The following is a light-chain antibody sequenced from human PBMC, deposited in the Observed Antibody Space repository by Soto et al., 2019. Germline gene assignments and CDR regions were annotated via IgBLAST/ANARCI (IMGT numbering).Light chain of an antibody. V-gene: IGLV2-11*01. CDR3: CSNAGSYTLVV. Sequence: QSVLTQPRSVSGSPGQSVAISCTGTSSDVGGYNYVSWYQQHPGKAPKLMIYDVSKRPSGVPDRFSGSKSGNTASLTISGLQAKDEADYYCCSNAGSYTLVVFGGGTKVTVL. CDR1: SSDVGGYNY. J-gene: IGLJ2*01. CDR2: DVS.